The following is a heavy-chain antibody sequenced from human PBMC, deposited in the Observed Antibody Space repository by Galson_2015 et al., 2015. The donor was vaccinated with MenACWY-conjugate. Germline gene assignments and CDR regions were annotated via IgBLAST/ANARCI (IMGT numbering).Heavy chain of an antibody. CDR2: ISDSGAAT. V-gene: IGHV3-23*01. J-gene: IGHJ6*03. CDR1: GFTFRQYA. CDR3: AKDVYIDV. Sequence: SLRLSCAVSGFTFRQYAMSWVRQAPGTGLEWVAIISDSGAATHYIDSVKGRFTISRDNSKNTLYLQMSRLRAEDTALYYCAKDVYIDVWSKGTPVTVSS.